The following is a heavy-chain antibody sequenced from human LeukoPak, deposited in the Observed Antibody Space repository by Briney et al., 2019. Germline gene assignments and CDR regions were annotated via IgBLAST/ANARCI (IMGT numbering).Heavy chain of an antibody. Sequence: SETLSLTCSVYGTSITSGRYYWGWMRQAPGKGLEWIGTVHYSGTPTFYNPSLESRVSLFSDTSRNDFSLRLRSVTAADTAVYYCAAGGDDAKAGYWGQGTLVTVSS. CDR3: AAGGDDAKAGY. CDR2: VHYSGTPT. V-gene: IGHV4-39*02. CDR1: GTSITSGRYY. D-gene: IGHD3-16*01. J-gene: IGHJ4*02.